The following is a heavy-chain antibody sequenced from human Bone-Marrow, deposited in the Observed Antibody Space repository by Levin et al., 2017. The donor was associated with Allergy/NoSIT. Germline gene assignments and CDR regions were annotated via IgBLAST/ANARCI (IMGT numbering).Heavy chain of an antibody. J-gene: IGHJ6*02. CDR2: LNPNSGGT. CDR3: AREPRGGSGSYYGMDV. D-gene: IGHD5-12*01. Sequence: ASVKVSCKASGYTFTDYYIHWVRQAPGQGLEWMGWLNPNSGGTNYAQKFQGRVTLTRDTSMTTAYMELSRLRSEDTAVYYCAREPRGGSGSYYGMDVWGQGTTVTVSS. V-gene: IGHV1-2*02. CDR1: GYTFTDYY.